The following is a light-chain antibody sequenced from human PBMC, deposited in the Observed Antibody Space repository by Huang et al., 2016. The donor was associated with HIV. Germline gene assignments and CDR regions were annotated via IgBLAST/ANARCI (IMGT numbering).Light chain of an antibody. CDR2: DAS. Sequence: DIQMTQSPSSLSASVGDRVSITCQASQDISNYLTWYQQKPGKAPKLLIYDASNLETGVPSRFSGSGSGTDFTFTISSLQPEDIATYYCQQYDNLPYTFGLGTKLEIK. CDR1: QDISNY. CDR3: QQYDNLPYT. J-gene: IGKJ2*01. V-gene: IGKV1-33*01.